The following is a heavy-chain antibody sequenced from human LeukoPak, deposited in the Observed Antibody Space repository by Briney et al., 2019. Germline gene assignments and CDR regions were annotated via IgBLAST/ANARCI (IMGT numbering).Heavy chain of an antibody. V-gene: IGHV4-4*02. CDR3: GKADIYFNPIDY. J-gene: IGHJ4*02. CDR2: IHRDGRT. Sequence: SETLPLTCAVSGVSISTSEWWIWVRQPPGQGLEWIGEIHRDGRTRYNPSLTSRVTMSMDYSKNQFSLNVRFVTAADTAIYYCGKADIYFNPIDYWGPGSLVTVSS. CDR1: GVSISTSEW. D-gene: IGHD3-9*01.